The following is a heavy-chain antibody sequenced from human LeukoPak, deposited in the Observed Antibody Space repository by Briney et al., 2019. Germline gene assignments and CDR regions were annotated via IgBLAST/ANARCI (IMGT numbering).Heavy chain of an antibody. CDR2: ISYDGSNK. CDR1: GFTFSSYA. V-gene: IGHV3-30*14. J-gene: IGHJ3*02. CDR3: ANVGAFNI. Sequence: PGRSLRLSCAASGFTFSSYAMHWVRQAPGKGLEWVAVISYDGSNKYYADSVKGRFTISRDNSKNTVYLQINSLRVEDTAMYYCANVGAFNIWGQGTMVTVSS.